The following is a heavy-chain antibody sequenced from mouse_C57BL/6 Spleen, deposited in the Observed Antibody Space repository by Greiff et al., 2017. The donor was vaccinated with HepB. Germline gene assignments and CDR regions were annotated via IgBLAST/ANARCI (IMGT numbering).Heavy chain of an antibody. CDR2: ISYDGSN. CDR1: GYSITSGYY. V-gene: IGHV3-6*01. D-gene: IGHD1-1*01. J-gene: IGHJ2*01. CDR3: ARGDTNYYGSSYYFDY. Sequence: EVQLQESGPGLVKPSQSLSLTCSVTGYSITSGYYWNWIRQFPGNKLEWMGYISYDGSNNYNPSLKNRISITRDTSKNQFFLKLNSVTTEDTATYYCARGDTNYYGSSYYFDYWGQGTTLTVSS.